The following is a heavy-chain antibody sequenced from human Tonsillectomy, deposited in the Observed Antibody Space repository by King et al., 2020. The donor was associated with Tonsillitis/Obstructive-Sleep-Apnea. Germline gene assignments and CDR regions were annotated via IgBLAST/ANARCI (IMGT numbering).Heavy chain of an antibody. CDR1: GFTFTSSA. CDR2: IVVGSGNT. J-gene: IGHJ3*02. D-gene: IGHD2-2*01. Sequence: QLVQSGPEVKKPGTSVKVSCKASGFTFTSSAMQWVRQARGQRLEWIGWIVVGSGNTNYAQKFQERVTITRDMSTTTAYMELSSQRSEDTAMYYCAADYCSSTSCYGGYDYNAFDIWGQGTMVTVSS. V-gene: IGHV1-58*02. CDR3: AADYCSSTSCYGGYDYNAFDI.